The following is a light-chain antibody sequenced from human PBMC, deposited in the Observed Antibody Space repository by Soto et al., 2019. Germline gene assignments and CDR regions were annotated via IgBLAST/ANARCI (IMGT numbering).Light chain of an antibody. V-gene: IGLV2-8*01. CDR2: EVN. CDR3: SSYAGSNNFV. Sequence: QSALTQPASVSGSPGQSITISCTGTRSDVGGYNFVSWYQQHPGKAPKLILYEVNIRPSGVSDRFSGSKSGNTASLTVSGLQAEDEADYYCSSYAGSNNFVFGTGTKVTVL. CDR1: RSDVGGYNF. J-gene: IGLJ1*01.